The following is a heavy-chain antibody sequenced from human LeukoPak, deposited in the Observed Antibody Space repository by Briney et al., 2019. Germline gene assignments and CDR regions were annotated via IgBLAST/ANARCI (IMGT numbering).Heavy chain of an antibody. D-gene: IGHD5-12*01. Sequence: SVKVSCKASGGTFSSYAISWVRQAPGKGLEWMGRIIPILGIANYAQKLQGRVTITADKSTSTAYMELSSLRSEDTAVYYCARGGRGYSGYGELYYFDYWGQGTLVTVSS. J-gene: IGHJ4*02. CDR1: GGTFSSYA. CDR2: IIPILGIA. V-gene: IGHV1-69*04. CDR3: ARGGRGYSGYGELYYFDY.